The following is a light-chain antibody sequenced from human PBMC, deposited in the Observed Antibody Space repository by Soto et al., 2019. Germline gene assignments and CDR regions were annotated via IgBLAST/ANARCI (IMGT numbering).Light chain of an antibody. Sequence: DIQLTQSPSVLSASVGDRVTITCRASQSISSWLAWYQQKPGKAPKLLIYDASSLESGVPSRFSGSGSGTEFTLTISSLQPDDFATYYCQQYNSPGTFGQGTKVDIK. V-gene: IGKV1-5*01. CDR2: DAS. CDR3: QQYNSPGT. CDR1: QSISSW. J-gene: IGKJ1*01.